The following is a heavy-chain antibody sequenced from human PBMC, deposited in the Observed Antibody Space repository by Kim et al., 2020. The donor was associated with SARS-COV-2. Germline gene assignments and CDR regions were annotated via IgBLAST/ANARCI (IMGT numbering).Heavy chain of an antibody. CDR2: IYWDDDK. V-gene: IGHV2-5*02. J-gene: IGHJ4*02. Sequence: SGPTLVNPTQTLTLTCTFSGFSLSTSGVGVGWIRQPPGKALEWLALIYWDDDKXXXPSXKXRPTITKDTSKNQVVLTRTXXAPVDTATYYCAHRGYNWKWXXGRXGXYFDYXXXGTXXXVSS. D-gene: IGHD1-20*01. CDR1: GFSLSTSGVG. CDR3: AHRGYNWKWXXGRXGXYFDY.